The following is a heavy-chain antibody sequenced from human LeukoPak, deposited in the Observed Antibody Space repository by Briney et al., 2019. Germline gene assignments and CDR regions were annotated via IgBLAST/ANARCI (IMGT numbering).Heavy chain of an antibody. V-gene: IGHV3-48*03. D-gene: IGHD6-6*01. CDR2: ISRSGSTI. CDR1: GFTFSSYE. J-gene: IGHJ5*02. CDR3: ARMGSSSLSDWFDP. Sequence: PVGSLRLSCAASGFTFSSYEMNWVRRAPGKGLEWVSYISRSGSTIYYADSVKGRFTISRDNAKNSLYLQMNSLRAEDTAVYYCARMGSSSLSDWFDPWGQGTLVTVSS.